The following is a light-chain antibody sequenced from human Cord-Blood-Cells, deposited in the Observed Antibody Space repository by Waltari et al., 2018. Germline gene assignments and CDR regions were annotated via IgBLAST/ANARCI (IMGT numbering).Light chain of an antibody. V-gene: IGKV3-20*01. Sequence: EFVLTQSPGTLSLSPGERATLSCRASQSVSSSYLAWYQQKPGQAPRLLIYGASSRATGIPDRFRGSGSGTDFTLTISRLEPEDFAVYYCQQYGSSWTFGQGTKVEIK. CDR2: GAS. J-gene: IGKJ1*01. CDR1: QSVSSSY. CDR3: QQYGSSWT.